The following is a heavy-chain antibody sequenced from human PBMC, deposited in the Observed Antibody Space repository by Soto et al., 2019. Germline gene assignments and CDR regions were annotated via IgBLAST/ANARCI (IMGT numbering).Heavy chain of an antibody. Sequence: QVQLQQWGAGLLKPSETLSLTCAVYGGSFSGYYWSWIRQPPGKGLEWIGEINHSGSTNYNPSLKSRVTISVDTSMNQFSLKLSSVTAADTAVYYCARLARTVTGPDSRTFDIWGPGTMVTVSS. V-gene: IGHV4-34*01. J-gene: IGHJ3*02. CDR3: ARLARTVTGPDSRTFDI. CDR1: GGSFSGYY. D-gene: IGHD2-21*02. CDR2: INHSGST.